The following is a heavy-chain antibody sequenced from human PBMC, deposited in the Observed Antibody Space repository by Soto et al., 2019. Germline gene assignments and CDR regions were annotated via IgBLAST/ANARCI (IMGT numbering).Heavy chain of an antibody. Sequence: PGGSLRLSCAASGFTFSSYAMSWVRQAPGKGLDWVSGISGSGGTTYYADSVKGRFTISRDNPKNTVYVQMNSLRPEDTAIYYCAKERNDFWSGTTGGFDHWGQGLLVTV. D-gene: IGHD3-3*01. V-gene: IGHV3-23*01. CDR3: AKERNDFWSGTTGGFDH. J-gene: IGHJ4*02. CDR1: GFTFSSYA. CDR2: ISGSGGTT.